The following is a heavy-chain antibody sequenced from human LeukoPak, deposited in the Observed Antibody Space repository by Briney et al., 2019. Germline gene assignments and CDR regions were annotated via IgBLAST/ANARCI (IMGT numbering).Heavy chain of an antibody. D-gene: IGHD2-8*02. Sequence: GGSLRLSCAASGFTFSSYSMIWVRQPPGKGLEWVSSIFPSGGEIHYADSVRGRFTISRDDSKSTLSLQMNSLRAEDTAIYYCATYRQVLLPFESWGQGTLVTVSS. CDR2: IFPSGGEI. CDR1: GFTFSSYS. J-gene: IGHJ4*02. V-gene: IGHV3-23*01. CDR3: ATYRQVLLPFES.